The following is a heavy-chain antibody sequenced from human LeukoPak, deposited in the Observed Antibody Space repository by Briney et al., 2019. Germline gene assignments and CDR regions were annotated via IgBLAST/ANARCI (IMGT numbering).Heavy chain of an antibody. V-gene: IGHV4-39*07. CDR1: GDSISTNNYY. Sequence: SETLSLTCTVSGDSISTNNYYWDWIRQPPGKGLEWTGSIYYSGRTYYNPSLKSRVTISVDTSKNQFSLKLSSVTAADTAVYYCARAAARNYDILTGYSYYYYMDVWGKGTTVTISS. CDR2: IYYSGRT. J-gene: IGHJ6*03. D-gene: IGHD3-9*01. CDR3: ARAAARNYDILTGYSYYYYMDV.